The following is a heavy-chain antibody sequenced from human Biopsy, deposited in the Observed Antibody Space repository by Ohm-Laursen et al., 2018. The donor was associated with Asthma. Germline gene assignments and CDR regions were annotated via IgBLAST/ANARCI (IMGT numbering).Heavy chain of an antibody. J-gene: IGHJ4*02. CDR3: ARLPYGSGSFFDF. V-gene: IGHV5-51*01. CDR1: GYIFTRYW. D-gene: IGHD3-10*01. CDR2: IFPDDSDT. Sequence: GESLKISCKTSGYIFTRYWIGWVRQMPGKGLEWMAIIFPDDSDTIYSLSFHGQVTISADKSISTVYLQWSSLKASDTAKYYCARLPYGSGSFFDFWGQGTQVTVAS.